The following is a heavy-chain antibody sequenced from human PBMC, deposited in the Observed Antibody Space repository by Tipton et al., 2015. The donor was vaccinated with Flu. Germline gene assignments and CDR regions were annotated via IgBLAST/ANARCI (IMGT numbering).Heavy chain of an antibody. Sequence: TLSLTCSVSGVSITDYYWTWIRQPAGKGLEWIGRIYGSGSANYNPSLKSRFTMSVDTSKNQLSLKLRSVTAADTAVYFCARDDDTKSRNGMDVWGQGTTVTVSS. V-gene: IGHV4-4*07. CDR2: IYGSGSA. CDR3: ARDDDTKSRNGMDV. J-gene: IGHJ6*02. D-gene: IGHD3-22*01. CDR1: GVSITDYY.